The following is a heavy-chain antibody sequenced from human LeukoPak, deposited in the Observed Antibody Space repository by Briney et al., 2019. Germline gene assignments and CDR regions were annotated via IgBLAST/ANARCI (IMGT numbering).Heavy chain of an antibody. Sequence: GGSLRLPCAASGFTFSDYYMSWIRQAPGKGLEWVSYISSSGSTIYYADSVKGRFTISRDNAKNSLYLQMSSLRAEDTAVYYCARDRYYYYYGMDVWGQGTTVTVSS. CDR3: ARDRYYYYYGMDV. V-gene: IGHV3-11*01. CDR2: ISSSGSTI. CDR1: GFTFSDYY. J-gene: IGHJ6*02.